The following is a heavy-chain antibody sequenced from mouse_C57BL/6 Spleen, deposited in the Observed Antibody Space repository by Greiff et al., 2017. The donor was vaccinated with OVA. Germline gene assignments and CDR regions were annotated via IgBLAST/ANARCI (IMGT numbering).Heavy chain of an antibody. J-gene: IGHJ4*01. CDR3: ARINYPYAMDY. V-gene: IGHV1-69*01. Sequence: QVQLQQPGAELVMPGASVKLSCKASGYTFTSYWMHWVKQRPGQGLEWIGEIDPSGSNTNYNQKFKSKSTLTVDKSSSTAYMQLSSLTSEDSAVYYCARINYPYAMDYWGQGTSVTVSS. CDR2: IDPSGSNT. CDR1: GYTFTSYW. D-gene: IGHD2-1*01.